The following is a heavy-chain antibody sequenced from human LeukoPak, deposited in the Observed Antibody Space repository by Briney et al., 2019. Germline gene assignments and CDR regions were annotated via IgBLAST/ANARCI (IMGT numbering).Heavy chain of an antibody. Sequence: GGSLRLSCAASGFTFDDYAMHWVRQAPGKGLERVPGISWNSGSIGYADSVKGRFTISRDNAKNSLYLQMNSLRAEDTALYYCAKEGSGSYWYFDLWGRGTLVTVSS. CDR1: GFTFDDYA. D-gene: IGHD1-26*01. J-gene: IGHJ2*01. CDR3: AKEGSGSYWYFDL. V-gene: IGHV3-9*01. CDR2: ISWNSGSI.